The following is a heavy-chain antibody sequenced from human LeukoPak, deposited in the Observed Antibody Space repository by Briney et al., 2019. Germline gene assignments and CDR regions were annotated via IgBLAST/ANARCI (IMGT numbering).Heavy chain of an antibody. Sequence: SGTLSLTCAVSGGSITSANWWSWVRQSPGKGLEWIGEIYHTGNTNYNPSLNSRVSISLDTSKNQFSLRLTSVTAADTAVYYCARGTRGDYVYHRGNFRRMVYYYYMDVWGKGTTVTVSS. CDR1: GGSITSANW. D-gene: IGHD4-17*01. V-gene: IGHV4-4*02. CDR3: ARGTRGDYVYHRGNFRRMVYYYYMDV. CDR2: IYHTGNT. J-gene: IGHJ6*03.